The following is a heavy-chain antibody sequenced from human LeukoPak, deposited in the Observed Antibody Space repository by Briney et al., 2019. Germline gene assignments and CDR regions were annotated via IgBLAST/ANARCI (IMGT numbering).Heavy chain of an antibody. CDR2: ISAYNGNT. Sequence: ASVKVSCKASGYTFTSYGISWVRQAPGQGLEWMGWISAYNGNTNYAQKLQGRVTMTTDTSTSTAYMELRSLRSEDTAVYYCARENYCSSTSCYGNYFDYWGQGTLVTVSS. J-gene: IGHJ4*02. V-gene: IGHV1-18*01. D-gene: IGHD2-2*01. CDR1: GYTFTSYG. CDR3: ARENYCSSTSCYGNYFDY.